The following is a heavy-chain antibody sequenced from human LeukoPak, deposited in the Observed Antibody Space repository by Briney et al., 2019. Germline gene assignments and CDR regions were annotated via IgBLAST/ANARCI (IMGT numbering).Heavy chain of an antibody. CDR1: GGSISSYY. CDR3: ARHYRYFTWLVKGAFDI. D-gene: IGHD3-9*01. J-gene: IGHJ3*02. Sequence: SETLSLTCTVSGGSISSYYWSWIRQPPGKGLEWIGYIYYSGSANYNPSLKSRVTISVDTSKNQFSLKLSSVTAADTAVYYCARHYRYFTWLVKGAFDIWGQGTMVTVSS. V-gene: IGHV4-59*08. CDR2: IYYSGSA.